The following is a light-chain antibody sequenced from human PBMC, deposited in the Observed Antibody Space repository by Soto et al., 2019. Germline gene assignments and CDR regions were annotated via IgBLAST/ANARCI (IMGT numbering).Light chain of an antibody. Sequence: HSGVTQPPSVSAPPGQKVTISCSGSSSNIGNNYVSCYQQLPGTAPELLIYDNNKRPSGIPDRFSGSKSGTSATLGITGLQTGDEADYYCGTWDSSLSAGGVFGTGTKVTVL. CDR3: GTWDSSLSAGGV. V-gene: IGLV1-51*01. J-gene: IGLJ1*01. CDR1: SSNIGNNY. CDR2: DNN.